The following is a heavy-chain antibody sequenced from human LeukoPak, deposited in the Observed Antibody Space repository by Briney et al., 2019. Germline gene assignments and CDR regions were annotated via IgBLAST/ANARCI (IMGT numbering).Heavy chain of an antibody. CDR3: ARSLSERMGWFDP. D-gene: IGHD2-15*01. CDR2: INPNSGGT. Sequence: GASVKVSCKASGYTFTGYYMHWVRQAPGQGLEWMGWINPNSGGTNYAQKFQGRVTMTRDTSISTAYMELSRLRSDDTPVYYCARSLSERMGWFDPWGKETWSPSPQ. J-gene: IGHJ5*01. V-gene: IGHV1-2*02. CDR1: GYTFTGYY.